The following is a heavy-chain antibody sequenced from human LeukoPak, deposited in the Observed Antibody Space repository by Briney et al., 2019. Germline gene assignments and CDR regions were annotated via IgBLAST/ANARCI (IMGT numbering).Heavy chain of an antibody. CDR1: GYSLTSYW. Sequence: GESLKISCKGSGYSLTSYWISLVRQMPGKGLEWMGRIDPSDSYTNYSPSFQGHVTISADKSISTAYLQWSSLKASDTAMYYCARRYCSGGSCYSSFDYWGQGTLVTVSS. J-gene: IGHJ4*02. D-gene: IGHD2-15*01. CDR3: ARRYCSGGSCYSSFDY. CDR2: IDPSDSYT. V-gene: IGHV5-10-1*01.